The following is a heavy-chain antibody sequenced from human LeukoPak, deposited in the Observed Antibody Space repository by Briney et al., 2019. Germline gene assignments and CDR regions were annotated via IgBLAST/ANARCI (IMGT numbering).Heavy chain of an antibody. D-gene: IGHD3-3*01. V-gene: IGHV3-30*04. J-gene: IGHJ4*02. CDR1: GFTFSSYA. CDR2: ISYDGSNK. CDR3: ARDATVVIIEYYFDY. Sequence: GGSLRLSCAASGFTFSSYAMHWVRQAPGKGLEWVAVISYDGSNKYYADSVKGRFTISRDNSQNTRYLQMNSLRAEDTAVYYCARDATVVIIEYYFDYWGQGTLVTVSS.